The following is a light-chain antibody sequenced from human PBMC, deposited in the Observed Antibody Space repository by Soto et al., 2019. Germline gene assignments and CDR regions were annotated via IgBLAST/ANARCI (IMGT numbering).Light chain of an antibody. CDR2: DAS. J-gene: IGKJ4*01. CDR1: QIVSND. Sequence: EIVLTQSPATLSLSPGERATLSFMASQIVSNDLALYQQKPGQSPRLLIYDASNRAAGIPARFSGSGSGTDFTLTISGLEPEDFAVYYCQQRHNWPLTFGGGTKVDIK. CDR3: QQRHNWPLT. V-gene: IGKV3-11*01.